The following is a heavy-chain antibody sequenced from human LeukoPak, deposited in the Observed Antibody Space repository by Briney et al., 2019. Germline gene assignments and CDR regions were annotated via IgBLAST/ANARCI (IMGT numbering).Heavy chain of an antibody. D-gene: IGHD3-22*01. CDR1: GFTFGDYP. Sequence: PGGSLRLSCAASGFTFGDYPMHWVRQAPGKGLEWVSGISWNRGSIGYADSVKGRFTISRDNAKNSLYLQMNSLRAEDTAVYYCARDYLLLPYYYYMDVWGKGTTVTVSS. J-gene: IGHJ6*03. CDR3: ARDYLLLPYYYYMDV. V-gene: IGHV3-9*01. CDR2: ISWNRGSI.